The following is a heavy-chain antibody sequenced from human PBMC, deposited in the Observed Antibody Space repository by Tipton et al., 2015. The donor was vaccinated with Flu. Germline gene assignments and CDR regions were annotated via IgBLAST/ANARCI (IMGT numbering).Heavy chain of an antibody. V-gene: IGHV3-21*01. CDR2: IGSSSGSI. CDR1: GFSFSSYT. J-gene: IGHJ4*02. Sequence: SLRLSCAASGFSFSSYTMNWVRQAPGKGLEWLSPIGSSSGSIYYADSVKGRFTISRDNAKNSVYLQMNSLRAEDTAVYYCARAGSGWYELDFWGQGTLVTVSS. D-gene: IGHD6-19*01. CDR3: ARAGSGWYELDF.